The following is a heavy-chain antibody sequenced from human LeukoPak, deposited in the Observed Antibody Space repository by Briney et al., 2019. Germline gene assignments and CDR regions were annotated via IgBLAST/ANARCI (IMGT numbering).Heavy chain of an antibody. CDR1: GFTFSTYA. Sequence: PGGSLRLSCAASGFTFSTYAMTSVRQAPGKGVEWVSLISGTGGSTYYADSVKGRFTISRDKSKNTLYLQMKRVRDADTRVYYCAKDYEPLVGVHRWGDWFDPWGQGTLVTVSS. V-gene: IGHV3-23*01. J-gene: IGHJ5*02. CDR2: ISGTGGST. CDR3: AKDYEPLVGVHRWGDWFDP. D-gene: IGHD1-26*01.